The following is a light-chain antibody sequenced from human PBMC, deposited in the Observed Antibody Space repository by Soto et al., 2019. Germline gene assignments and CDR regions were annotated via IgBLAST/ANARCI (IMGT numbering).Light chain of an antibody. CDR1: SSNIGTNT. Sequence: QSVLTQPPSASGTPGQRVTISCSGSSSNIGTNTVIWYQQLPGAAPKLLIYSDNQRPSGVPARFSGSKSGTSASLAISGLQSEDEADYYCAAWDVSLGVFGGGTKVTVL. V-gene: IGLV1-44*01. CDR3: AAWDVSLGV. CDR2: SDN. J-gene: IGLJ3*02.